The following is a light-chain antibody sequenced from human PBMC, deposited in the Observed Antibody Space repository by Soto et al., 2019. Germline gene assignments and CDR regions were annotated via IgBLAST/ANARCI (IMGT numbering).Light chain of an antibody. J-gene: IGKJ4*01. Sequence: DIVMTQSPDSLAVSRGERATIDCKSSQSVLYSSNNKNYLAWFQQKPGQTPRLLIYAASIRAAGIPDRFSGSGSGTDFTLTISRLEPEDFAVYYRQQYGSAPFTFGGGTKVDIK. CDR3: QQYGSAPFT. CDR2: AAS. CDR1: QSVLYSSNNKNY. V-gene: IGKV4-1*01.